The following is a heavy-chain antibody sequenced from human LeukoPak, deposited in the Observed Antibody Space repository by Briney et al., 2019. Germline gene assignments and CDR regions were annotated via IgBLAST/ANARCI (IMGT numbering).Heavy chain of an antibody. D-gene: IGHD5-12*01. CDR2: ISYDGSNK. J-gene: IGHJ4*02. Sequence: GGSLRLSCAASGFTFSSYAMHWVRQAPGKGLEWVAVISYDGSNKYYADSVKGRFTISRDNSKNTLYLQMNSLRAEDTAVYYCAKDSGVGYDFRELVPTFDYWGQGTLVTVSS. CDR1: GFTFSSYA. CDR3: AKDSGVGYDFRELVPTFDY. V-gene: IGHV3-30*04.